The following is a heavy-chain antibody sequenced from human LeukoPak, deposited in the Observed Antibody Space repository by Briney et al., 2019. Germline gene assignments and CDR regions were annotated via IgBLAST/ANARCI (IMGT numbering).Heavy chain of an antibody. V-gene: IGHV4-59*01. CDR3: ARTMEGYCSGGSCYQYSYYMDV. CDR2: IYYSGST. D-gene: IGHD2-15*01. Sequence: SETPSLTCAVYGGSFSGYYWSWIRQPPGRGLEWIGYIYYSGSTNYNPSLKSRVTISVDTSKNQFSLKLTSVTAADTAVYYCARTMEGYCSGGSCYQYSYYMDVWGKGTTVTVSS. CDR1: GGSFSGYY. J-gene: IGHJ6*03.